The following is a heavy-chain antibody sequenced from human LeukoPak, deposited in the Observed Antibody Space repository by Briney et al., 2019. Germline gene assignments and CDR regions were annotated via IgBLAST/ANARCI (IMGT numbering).Heavy chain of an antibody. CDR3: ARAPSDWFDP. Sequence: GGSLRLSCAASGFTFSSYAMSWVRQAPGKGLEWVANIKQDGSEKYYVDSVKGRFTISRDNAKNSLYLQMNSLRAEDTAVYYCARAPSDWFDPWGQGTLVTVSS. CDR2: IKQDGSEK. V-gene: IGHV3-7*01. J-gene: IGHJ5*02. CDR1: GFTFSSYA.